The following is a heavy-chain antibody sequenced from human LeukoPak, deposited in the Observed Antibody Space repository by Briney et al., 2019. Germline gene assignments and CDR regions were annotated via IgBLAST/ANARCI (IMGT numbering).Heavy chain of an antibody. J-gene: IGHJ6*03. CDR3: ARKYDFWSGSQFYYYYMDV. CDR1: IESFSGYY. CDR2: TTHSGST. V-gene: IGHV4-34*01. Sequence: SETLSLTCAVYIESFSGYYWTWIRQPPGKGLEWIGETTHSGSTNYNPSLKSRVTISVDTSKNQFSLKLSSLIAADTAVYYCARKYDFWSGSQFYYYYMDVWGKGTTVTVSS. D-gene: IGHD3-3*01.